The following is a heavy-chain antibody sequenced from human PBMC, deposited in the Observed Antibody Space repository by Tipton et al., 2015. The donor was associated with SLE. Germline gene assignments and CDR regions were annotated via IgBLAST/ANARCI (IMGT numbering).Heavy chain of an antibody. D-gene: IGHD2-8*02. J-gene: IGHJ2*01. V-gene: IGHV4-61*02. Sequence: TLSLTCTVSGGSISSGSYYWSWIRQPAGKGLEWIGRIYTSGSTNYNPSLKSQVTISVDTSKNQFSLKLSSVTAADTAVYYCARDRGGLVFDLWGRGTLVTVSS. CDR1: GGSISSGSYY. CDR3: ARDRGGLVFDL. CDR2: IYTSGST.